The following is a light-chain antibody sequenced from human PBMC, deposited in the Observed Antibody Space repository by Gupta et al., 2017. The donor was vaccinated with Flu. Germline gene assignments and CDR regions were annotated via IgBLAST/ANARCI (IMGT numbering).Light chain of an antibody. J-gene: IGLJ3*02. Sequence: QAGLTQPPSVSKGLRQTATLTCTGNSNNVGNQGAAWLQQHQGHPPKVLSDRNNNRPSGMSERFSASKSGNTASLTITGLQPEEEADYYCSAGDSSRNEAVFGGGTKVTVL. CDR3: SAGDSSRNEAV. V-gene: IGLV10-54*04. CDR2: RNN. CDR1: SNNVGNQG.